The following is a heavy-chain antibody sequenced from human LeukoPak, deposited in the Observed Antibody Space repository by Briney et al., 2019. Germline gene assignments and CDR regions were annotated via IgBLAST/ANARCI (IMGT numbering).Heavy chain of an antibody. Sequence: ASVKVSCKASGYTFTSYDINGVRQATGQGLEWMGWMNPNSGNTGYAQKFQGRVTITRNTSISTAYMELSSLRSEDTAVYYCARGPRFLYCSSTSCYLYYYYYYMDVWGKGTTVTVSS. D-gene: IGHD2-2*01. CDR2: MNPNSGNT. CDR3: ARGPRFLYCSSTSCYLYYYYYYMDV. CDR1: GYTFTSYD. J-gene: IGHJ6*03. V-gene: IGHV1-8*03.